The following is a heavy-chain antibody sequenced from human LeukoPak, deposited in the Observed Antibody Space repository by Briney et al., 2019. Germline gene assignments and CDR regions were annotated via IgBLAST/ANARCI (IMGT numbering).Heavy chain of an antibody. CDR3: AKPRDIDSWAFDV. CDR2: ISGSGGST. CDR1: GFTFSSYA. J-gene: IGHJ3*01. Sequence: GGSLTLSCAASGFTFSSYATTWDRPAPGQGLEWVSVISGSGGSTYYADSVKGRFTISRDNSKNTLNLQMNSLRTEDTAVFYCAKPRDIDSWAFDVWGQGTMVTVSS. D-gene: IGHD2-15*01. V-gene: IGHV3-23*01.